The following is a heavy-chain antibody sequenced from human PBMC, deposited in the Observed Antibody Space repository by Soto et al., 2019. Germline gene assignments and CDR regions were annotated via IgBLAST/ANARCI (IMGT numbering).Heavy chain of an antibody. CDR3: ASSGSYYLDNWFDP. CDR1: GYSFTTFW. CDR2: LDPADSFT. D-gene: IGHD1-26*01. Sequence: PGESLKISCNVSGYSFTTFWISWVRQMPEKGLEWMGRLDPADSFTNYSPSFQGHVTISVDKSINTAYLQWSSLKASDTAIYYCASSGSYYLDNWFDPWGQGTLVTVSS. J-gene: IGHJ5*02. V-gene: IGHV5-10-1*01.